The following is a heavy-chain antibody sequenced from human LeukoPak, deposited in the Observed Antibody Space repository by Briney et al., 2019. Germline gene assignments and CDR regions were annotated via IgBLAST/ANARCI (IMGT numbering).Heavy chain of an antibody. D-gene: IGHD5/OR15-5a*01. CDR2: TYYRSKWYN. V-gene: IGHV6-1*01. J-gene: IGHJ6*02. CDR3: ARGKSKRLDV. Sequence: SQTLSLTCAISGDSVSSNSGTWNWIRQSPSRGLEWLGRTYYRSKWYNDYAVSVKSRITINPDTSKNHFSQQLNSVTPDDTAVYYCARGKSKRLDVWGQGTTVTVSS. CDR1: GDSVSSNSGT.